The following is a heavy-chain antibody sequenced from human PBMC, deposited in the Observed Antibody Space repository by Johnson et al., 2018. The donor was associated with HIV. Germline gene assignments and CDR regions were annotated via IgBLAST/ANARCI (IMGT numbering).Heavy chain of an antibody. CDR1: GFTFSNFW. J-gene: IGHJ3*02. Sequence: VQLVESGGGLVQPGGSLRLSCAASGFTFSNFWMSWVRQAPGRGPEWVANIKQDGSEKYYVDSVTGRFTISRDNAKRSLYVERNSMRAEDTAVYYCARDAPYCSGGTCYSDAFDIWGQGTMVTVSS. CDR3: ARDAPYCSGGTCYSDAFDI. V-gene: IGHV3-7*01. CDR2: IKQDGSEK. D-gene: IGHD2-15*01.